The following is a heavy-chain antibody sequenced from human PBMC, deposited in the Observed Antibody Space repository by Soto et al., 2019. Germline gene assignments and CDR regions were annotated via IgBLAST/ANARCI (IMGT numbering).Heavy chain of an antibody. Sequence: QVQLVESGGGLVKPGGSLRLSCAASGFTFSDYYMSWIRQAPGKGLEWVSYISSSGSTIYYADSVKGRFTISRDNAKNILYLQMNSLRADATAVDYCARGPYDYVWGSDPPHFDSWGQGTLVTVSS. CDR2: ISSSGSTI. D-gene: IGHD3-16*02. CDR3: ARGPYDYVWGSDPPHFDS. V-gene: IGHV3-11*01. J-gene: IGHJ4*02. CDR1: GFTFSDYY.